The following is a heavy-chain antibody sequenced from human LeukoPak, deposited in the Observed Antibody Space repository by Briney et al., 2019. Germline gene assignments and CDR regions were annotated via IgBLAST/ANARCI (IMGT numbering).Heavy chain of an antibody. V-gene: IGHV4-39*07. D-gene: IGHD1-26*01. CDR3: ASSLGGSYLSFDY. Sequence: PSETLSLTCTVSGVSISSSNSYWGWIRQPPGKGLEWIGSIYYSGGTNYNPSLKSRVTISVDTSKNQFSLKLSSVTAADTAVYYCASSLGGSYLSFDYWGQGTLVTVSS. CDR1: GVSISSSNSY. CDR2: IYYSGGT. J-gene: IGHJ4*02.